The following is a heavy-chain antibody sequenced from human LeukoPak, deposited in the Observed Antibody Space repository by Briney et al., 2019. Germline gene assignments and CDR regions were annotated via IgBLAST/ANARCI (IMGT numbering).Heavy chain of an antibody. V-gene: IGHV4-59*01. D-gene: IGHD3-10*01. CDR2: IYYSGST. J-gene: IGHJ6*03. Sequence: SETLSLTCTVSGGSISSYYWSWLRQPPGKGLEWIGYIYYSGSTNYNPSLKSRVTISVDTSKNQFSLKLSSVTAADTAVYYCARDREYGLYMDVWGKGTTVTVSS. CDR3: ARDREYGLYMDV. CDR1: GGSISSYY.